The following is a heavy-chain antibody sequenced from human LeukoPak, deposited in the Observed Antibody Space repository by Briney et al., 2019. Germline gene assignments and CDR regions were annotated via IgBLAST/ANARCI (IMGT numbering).Heavy chain of an antibody. V-gene: IGHV4-59*01. CDR3: VRDRVLGAFDI. CDR2: IYYSGST. D-gene: IGHD3-16*01. Sequence: PSETLSLTCTVSGVSISSYSWTWIRQPPGKGLEWIGSIYYSGSTNYNPSLKSRVTISVDTSKNQFSLTLSSVTAADTAVYYCVRDRVLGAFDIWGQGTMVTVSS. J-gene: IGHJ3*02. CDR1: GVSISSYS.